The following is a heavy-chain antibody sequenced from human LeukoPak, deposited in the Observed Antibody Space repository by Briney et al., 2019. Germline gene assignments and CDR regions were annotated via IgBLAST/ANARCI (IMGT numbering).Heavy chain of an antibody. Sequence: GASVKVSCKVSGYTLTELSMHWVRQAPGQGLEWMGLINPTGGSTGYAQKFQGRVTMTRDMSTSTDYMELSSLRAEDTAVYYCARDPYCSGGSCYPYYYYYMDVWGKGTTVTISS. V-gene: IGHV1-46*01. CDR2: INPTGGST. CDR3: ARDPYCSGGSCYPYYYYYMDV. CDR1: GYTLTELS. D-gene: IGHD2-15*01. J-gene: IGHJ6*03.